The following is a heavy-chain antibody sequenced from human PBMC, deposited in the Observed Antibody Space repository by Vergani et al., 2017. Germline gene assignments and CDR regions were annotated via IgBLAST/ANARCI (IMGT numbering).Heavy chain of an antibody. Sequence: QVQLVQSGAEVKKPGASVKVSCKASGYTFTGYYMHWVRQAPGQGLEWMGWINPNSGGTNYAQEFQGRVTMTRDTSISTAYMELSRLRSDDTAVYYCAREGRGIVVTTNWFDPWGQGTLVTVSS. D-gene: IGHD2-21*01. CDR1: GYTFTGYY. CDR2: INPNSGGT. V-gene: IGHV1-2*02. CDR3: AREGRGIVVTTNWFDP. J-gene: IGHJ5*02.